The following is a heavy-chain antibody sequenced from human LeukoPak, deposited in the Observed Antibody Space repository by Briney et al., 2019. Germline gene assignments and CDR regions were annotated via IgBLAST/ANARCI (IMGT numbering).Heavy chain of an antibody. CDR1: GGSISSYY. V-gene: IGHV4-4*07. CDR3: ARVVPFYYYYYMDV. J-gene: IGHJ6*03. CDR2: IYTSGST. Sequence: PSETLSLTCTVSGGSISSYYWSWIRQPAGKGLEWIGRIYTSGSTNYNPSLKSRVTMSADTSKNQFSLKLSSVTAADTAVYYCARVVPFYYYYYMDVWGKGTTVTVSS.